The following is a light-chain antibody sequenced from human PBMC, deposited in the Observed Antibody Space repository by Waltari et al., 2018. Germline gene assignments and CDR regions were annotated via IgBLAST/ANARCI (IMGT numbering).Light chain of an antibody. V-gene: IGLV5-45*03. Sequence: XPSSXSXXPGAXXXXTCTLRSDINXGAXXXYWYQQKPGSPPKYLRRYKSDADKQQGSGVPSRFSGSKDASANAGILLISGLQSEDEADYYCMIWHSSAWVFGGGTKLTVL. CDR1: SDINXGAXX. CDR3: MIWHSSAWV. J-gene: IGLJ3*02. CDR2: YKSDADK.